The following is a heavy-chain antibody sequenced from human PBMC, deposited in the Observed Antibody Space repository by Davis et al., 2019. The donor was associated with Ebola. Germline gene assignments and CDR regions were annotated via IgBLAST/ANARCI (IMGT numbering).Heavy chain of an antibody. D-gene: IGHD2-15*01. Sequence: ASVKVSCKASGYTSNSYPIQWVRQAPGQRLEWMGWINAGNGNTKYSQNFQDRVTLTRDTSASTTYMELSSLRSEDTAVYYCARRLNCSGGRCYPYAMDVWGQGTTVTVSS. V-gene: IGHV1-3*01. CDR3: ARRLNCSGGRCYPYAMDV. CDR2: INAGNGNT. J-gene: IGHJ6*02. CDR1: GYTSNSYP.